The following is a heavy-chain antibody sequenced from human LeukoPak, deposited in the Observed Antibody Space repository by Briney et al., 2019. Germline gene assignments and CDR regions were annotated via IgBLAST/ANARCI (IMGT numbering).Heavy chain of an antibody. CDR1: GFTFSSYA. Sequence: GGSLRLSCAASGFTFSSYAMHWVRQAPGKGLEGGAVISYDGSNKYYADSVKGRFIISRDNSKNTLYLQMNSLRAEDTAVYYCAKGPFMYSSSSDYWGQGTLVTVSS. V-gene: IGHV3-30-3*01. CDR2: ISYDGSNK. CDR3: AKGPFMYSSSSDY. D-gene: IGHD6-6*01. J-gene: IGHJ4*02.